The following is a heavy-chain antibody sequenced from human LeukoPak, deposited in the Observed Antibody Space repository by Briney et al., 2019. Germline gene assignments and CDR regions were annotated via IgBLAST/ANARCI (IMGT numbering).Heavy chain of an antibody. D-gene: IGHD5-24*01. CDR1: GGPISSHY. V-gene: IGHV4-59*11. Sequence: SETLSLTCTVSGGPISSHYWSWIRQPPGKGLEWIGYIYYSGSTNYNPSLKSRVTISVDTSKNQFSLKLSSVTAADTAVYYCARARVEMATILDWFDPWGQGTLVTVSS. J-gene: IGHJ5*02. CDR3: ARARVEMATILDWFDP. CDR2: IYYSGST.